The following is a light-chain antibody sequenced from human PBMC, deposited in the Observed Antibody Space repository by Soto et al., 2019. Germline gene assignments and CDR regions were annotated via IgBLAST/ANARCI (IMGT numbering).Light chain of an antibody. CDR3: SSYAGRTLYV. Sequence: QPALTQPPSASGSPGQSVTISCTGTSSDVGGYDYVSWYQQRPGKAPKLLIHEVTKRPSGVPDRFSGSKSGNTASLTVSGLQAEDEADYYCSSYAGRTLYVFGTGTKVTVL. J-gene: IGLJ1*01. CDR2: EVT. CDR1: SSDVGGYDY. V-gene: IGLV2-8*01.